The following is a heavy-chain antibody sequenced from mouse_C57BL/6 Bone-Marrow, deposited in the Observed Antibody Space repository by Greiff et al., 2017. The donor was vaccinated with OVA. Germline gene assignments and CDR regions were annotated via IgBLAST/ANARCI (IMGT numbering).Heavy chain of an antibody. V-gene: IGHV14-4*01. D-gene: IGHD1-1*01. CDR3: TSTTVVAADY. CDR1: GFNIKDDY. J-gene: IGHJ2*01. CDR2: IDPENGDT. Sequence: VQLQQSGAELVRPGASVQLSCTASGFNIKDDYMHWVKQRPEQGLEWIGWIDPENGDTEYASKFQGKATITADTSSNTAYLQLSSLTSEDTAVYYCTSTTVVAADYWGQGTTLTVSS.